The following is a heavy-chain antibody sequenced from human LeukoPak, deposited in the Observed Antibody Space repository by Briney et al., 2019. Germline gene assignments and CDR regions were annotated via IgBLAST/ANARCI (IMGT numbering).Heavy chain of an antibody. V-gene: IGHV4-59*01. J-gene: IGHJ3*02. CDR2: LSNSGTA. Sequence: SETLSLTCTISTGSITDYYWSWLRQSPGKGLEWIGYLSNSGTANNNPSLRSRATLSVDTSKNQFSLRLNAVTAADTAVYYCARDDPITMIKIWGQGTMVTVSS. D-gene: IGHD3-22*01. CDR1: TGSITDYY. CDR3: ARDDPITMIKI.